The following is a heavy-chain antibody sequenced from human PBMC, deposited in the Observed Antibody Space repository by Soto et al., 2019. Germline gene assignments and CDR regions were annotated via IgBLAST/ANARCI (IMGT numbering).Heavy chain of an antibody. D-gene: IGHD5-18*01. CDR1: GGSINSGGYC. V-gene: IGHV4-31*03. CDR3: SRGILV. Sequence: QVQLQESGPGLVKPSQTLSLTCTVSGGSINSGGYCWRWIRQHPGKGLDWIGCISYVGTNSYNPSLKSRVTISVDPSKNQFSLKLTSVTAADTAVYYCSRGILVWGQGALITVSS. J-gene: IGHJ4*02. CDR2: ISYVGTN.